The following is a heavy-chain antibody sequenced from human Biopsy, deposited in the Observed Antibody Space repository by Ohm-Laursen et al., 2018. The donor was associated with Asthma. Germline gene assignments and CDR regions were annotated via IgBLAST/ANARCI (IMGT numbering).Heavy chain of an antibody. CDR3: SRDTLGYYFDI. D-gene: IGHD3-9*01. Sequence: SLRLSCAASGRHFGSYNMHWARQAPGKGLEWVAVITFDGSTQHYGDSVKGRFTISRDNSKNMLFLQMNSLRAEVTAVYYCSRDTLGYYFDIWGQGTQVTVSS. V-gene: IGHV3-30-3*01. CDR1: GRHFGSYN. J-gene: IGHJ4*02. CDR2: ITFDGSTQ.